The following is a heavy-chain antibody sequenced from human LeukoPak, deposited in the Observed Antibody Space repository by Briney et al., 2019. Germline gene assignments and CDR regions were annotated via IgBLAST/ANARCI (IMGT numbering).Heavy chain of an antibody. D-gene: IGHD6-13*01. CDR3: AKGPDSSSWARYFGY. V-gene: IGHV3-23*01. CDR2: ISGSGGST. CDR1: GFTFSSYA. Sequence: GGSLRLSCAASGFTFSSYAMSWVRQAPGKGLEWVSSISGSGGSTYYADFVKGRFTFSRDNSKNTLYLQMNSLRAEDTAVYFCAKGPDSSSWARYFGYWGQGTLVTVSS. J-gene: IGHJ4*02.